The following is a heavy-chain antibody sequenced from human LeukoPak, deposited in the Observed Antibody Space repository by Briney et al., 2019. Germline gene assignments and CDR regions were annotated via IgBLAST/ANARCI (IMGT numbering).Heavy chain of an antibody. Sequence: GGSLRLYCAASGFTFSSYAMSWVRQAPGKGLQWVSTISGSGGSTYYADSVKGRFTISRDNSKNTLYLQMNSLRAEDTAVYYCAKVPREGYCSGGSCYVFYFDYWGQGTLVTVSS. J-gene: IGHJ4*02. V-gene: IGHV3-23*01. CDR1: GFTFSSYA. D-gene: IGHD2-15*01. CDR2: ISGSGGST. CDR3: AKVPREGYCSGGSCYVFYFDY.